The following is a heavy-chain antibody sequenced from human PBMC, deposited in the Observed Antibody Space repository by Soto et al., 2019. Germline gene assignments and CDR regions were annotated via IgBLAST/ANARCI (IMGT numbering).Heavy chain of an antibody. Sequence: GSLRLSCPASGFTFSSYAMTWVRQAPGKGLEWVSGITDSDDKTFYADSVKGRFTISRDNSKNTLYLQMNSLRAEDTAVYYCAKTRYDFWSGSDYWGQGTVVTVSS. V-gene: IGHV3-23*01. CDR1: GFTFSSYA. CDR3: AKTRYDFWSGSDY. D-gene: IGHD3-3*01. CDR2: ITDSDDKT. J-gene: IGHJ4*02.